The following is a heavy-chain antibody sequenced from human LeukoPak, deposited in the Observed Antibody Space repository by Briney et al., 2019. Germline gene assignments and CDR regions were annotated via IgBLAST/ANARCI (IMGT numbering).Heavy chain of an antibody. CDR2: INPNSGGT. J-gene: IGHJ4*02. CDR3: ALRKVAAFDY. V-gene: IGHV1-2*02. Sequence: LXXMGWINPNSGGTNYAQKFQGRVTMTRDTSISTAYMELSRLRSDDTAVYYCALRKVAAFDYWGQGTLVTVSS. D-gene: IGHD2-15*01.